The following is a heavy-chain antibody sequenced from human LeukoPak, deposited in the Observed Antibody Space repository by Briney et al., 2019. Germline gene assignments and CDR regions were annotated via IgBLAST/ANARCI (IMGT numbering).Heavy chain of an antibody. J-gene: IGHJ4*02. Sequence: SVKVSSKASGGTFSSYAISWVRQAPGQGLEWMGGIIPIFGTANYAQKFQGRVTITADESTSTAYMELSSLRSEDTAVYYCARDSLWSSGSYSSYFDYWGQGTLVTVSS. CDR3: ARDSLWSSGSYSSYFDY. CDR2: IIPIFGTA. V-gene: IGHV1-69*13. D-gene: IGHD1-26*01. CDR1: GGTFSSYA.